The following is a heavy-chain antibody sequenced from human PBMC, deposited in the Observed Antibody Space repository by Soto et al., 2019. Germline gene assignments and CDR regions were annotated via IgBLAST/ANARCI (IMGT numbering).Heavy chain of an antibody. Sequence: PSETLSLTCAVSGGSISSSNWWSRVRQPPGKGLEWIGEIYHSGSTNYNPSLKSRVTISVDKSKNQFSLKLSSVTAADTAVYYCARDARDYYGSGSYSWFDPWGQGTLVTVSS. CDR3: ARDARDYYGSGSYSWFDP. D-gene: IGHD3-10*01. J-gene: IGHJ5*02. V-gene: IGHV4-4*02. CDR1: GGSISSSNW. CDR2: IYHSGST.